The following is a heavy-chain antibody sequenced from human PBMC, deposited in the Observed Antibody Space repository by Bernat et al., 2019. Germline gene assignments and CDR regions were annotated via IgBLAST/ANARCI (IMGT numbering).Heavy chain of an antibody. Sequence: EVQLVESGGGLVKPGGSLRLSCAASGFTLSSYAMSWVRQAPGKGLEWVSAISGSGGSTYYADSVKGRFTISRDNSKNTLYLQMNSLRAEDTAVYYCAKDRFSGYDYIDYWGQGTLVTVSS. D-gene: IGHD5-12*01. CDR1: GFTLSSYA. CDR2: ISGSGGST. CDR3: AKDRFSGYDYIDY. J-gene: IGHJ4*02. V-gene: IGHV3-23*04.